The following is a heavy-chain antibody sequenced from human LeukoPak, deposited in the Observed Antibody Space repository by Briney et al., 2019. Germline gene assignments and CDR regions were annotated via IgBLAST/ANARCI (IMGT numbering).Heavy chain of an antibody. CDR2: IWYDGSNK. V-gene: IGHV3-33*01. J-gene: IGHJ6*04. D-gene: IGHD3-9*01. CDR1: GFTFSSYG. CDR3: AREFQYAGYYDILTGYYNYGMDV. Sequence: PGRSLRLSCAASGFTFSSYGMHWVRQAPGKGLEWVAVIWYDGSNKYYADSVKGRFTISRDNSKNTLYLQMNSLRAEDTAVYYCAREFQYAGYYDILTGYYNYGMDVWGKGTTVTVSS.